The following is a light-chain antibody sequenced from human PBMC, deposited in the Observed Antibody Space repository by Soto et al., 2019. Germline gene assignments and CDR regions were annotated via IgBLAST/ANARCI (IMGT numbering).Light chain of an antibody. CDR1: SCNIGSNY. Sequence: QSVLTQSPSASGTPGQRVTISCSGTSCNIGSNYVFWYHQLPGTAPKLLIYRNNQRPSGVPARFSGSKSGTSASLAISGLRSEEEADYYCAAWDDSLSGVVFGGGTKLTVL. CDR3: AAWDDSLSGVV. CDR2: RNN. V-gene: IGLV1-47*01. J-gene: IGLJ2*01.